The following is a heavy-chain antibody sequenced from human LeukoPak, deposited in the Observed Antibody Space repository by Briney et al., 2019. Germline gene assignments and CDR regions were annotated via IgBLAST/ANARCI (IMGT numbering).Heavy chain of an antibody. CDR1: GFTFSDYY. D-gene: IGHD6-19*01. V-gene: IGHV3-11*01. CDR2: ISSSGSTI. Sequence: PGGSLRLSCAASGFTFSDYYMSWIRQAPGKGLEWVSYISSSGSTIYYADSVKGRFTISRDNAKNSLYLQMNSLRAEDTAVYYCARDRRMYSSGWYENDYYYYYMDVWGKGTTVTISS. CDR3: ARDRRMYSSGWYENDYYYYYMDV. J-gene: IGHJ6*03.